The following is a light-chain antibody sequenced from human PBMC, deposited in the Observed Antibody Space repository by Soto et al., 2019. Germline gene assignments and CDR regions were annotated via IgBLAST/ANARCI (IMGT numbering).Light chain of an antibody. CDR1: QRVSSSY. V-gene: IGKV3-20*01. Sequence: EIVLTQSPGTLSLSPGERATLSCRASQRVSSSYLAWYQQKPGQAPRLLIYDASSRATGIPDRFSGSGSGTDFTLTISRLEPEDFAVYYCQQYLSSPITFGQGTRLEIK. CDR2: DAS. J-gene: IGKJ5*01. CDR3: QQYLSSPIT.